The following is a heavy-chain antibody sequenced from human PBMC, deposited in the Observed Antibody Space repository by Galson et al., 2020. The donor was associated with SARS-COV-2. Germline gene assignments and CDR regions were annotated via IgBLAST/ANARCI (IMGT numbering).Heavy chain of an antibody. D-gene: IGHD5-18*01. CDR2: ISTSRSYT. CDR1: GFPFSTYT. Sequence: NSGGSLRLSCEASGFPFSTYTMNWVRLAPGKGLEWVPSISTSRSYTYYQDSVKGRFSITRDNPRNSLYLQMNSLRAEDTAVYYCARDDGIGRYNYGRPCDGRDVWGQGTTVTVSS. J-gene: IGHJ6*02. V-gene: IGHV3-21*01. CDR3: ARDDGIGRYNYGRPCDGRDV.